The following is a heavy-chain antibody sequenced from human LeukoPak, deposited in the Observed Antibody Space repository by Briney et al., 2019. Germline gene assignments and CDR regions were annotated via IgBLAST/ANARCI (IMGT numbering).Heavy chain of an antibody. CDR2: INPNSGGT. J-gene: IGHJ6*02. V-gene: IGHV1-2*02. Sequence: ASVKVSCKASGYTFTGYYMHWVRQAPGQGLEWMGWINPNSGGTNYAQKFQGRVTMTRDTSISTAYMELSRLRSDDTAVYYCARCPLGRFTHYYYGMDVWGQGTTVTVSS. CDR3: ARCPLGRFTHYYYGMDV. CDR1: GYTFTGYY. D-gene: IGHD3-3*01.